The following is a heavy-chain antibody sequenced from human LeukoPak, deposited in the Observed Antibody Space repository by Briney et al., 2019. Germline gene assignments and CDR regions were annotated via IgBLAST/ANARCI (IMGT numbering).Heavy chain of an antibody. V-gene: IGHV1-46*01. Sequence: ASVKVSCKTSGYTSIDYYMHWVRQAPGQGLEWMGIINPSGGSTSYAQKFQGRVTLTRDTSTSTVYMELSSLRSEDTAVYYCARDYGGNDGFDYWGQGTLVTVSS. CDR2: INPSGGST. J-gene: IGHJ4*02. CDR1: GYTSIDYY. D-gene: IGHD4-23*01. CDR3: ARDYGGNDGFDY.